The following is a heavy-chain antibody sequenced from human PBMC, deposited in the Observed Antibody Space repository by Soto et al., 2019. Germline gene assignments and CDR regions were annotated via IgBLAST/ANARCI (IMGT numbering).Heavy chain of an antibody. D-gene: IGHD3-10*01. CDR1: GGSISSGDHY. J-gene: IGHJ4*02. CDR2: IYYSGST. Sequence: SETLSLTCTVSGGSISSGDHYWSWIRQPPGKGLEWIGYIYYSGSTYYIPSLESRLTISLDTSKKQFSLNLSSVTAADTAVYYCAGEGGVRGVHIWGQGTLVTVSS. CDR3: AGEGGVRGVHI. V-gene: IGHV4-30-4*01.